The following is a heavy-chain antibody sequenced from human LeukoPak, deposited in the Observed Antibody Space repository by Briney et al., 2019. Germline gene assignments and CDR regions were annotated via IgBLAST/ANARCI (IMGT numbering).Heavy chain of an antibody. CDR1: GYSFSNYW. Sequence: GESLKISCEGSGYSFSNYWIGWVRQMPGKGLEWMGIIYPGDSDTRYSPSFQGQVTISADKSISTAYLQWSSLKASDTAMYYCARNRAAAGTGPGAFDIWGQGTMVTVSS. CDR3: ARNRAAAGTGPGAFDI. J-gene: IGHJ3*02. D-gene: IGHD6-13*01. V-gene: IGHV5-51*01. CDR2: IYPGDSDT.